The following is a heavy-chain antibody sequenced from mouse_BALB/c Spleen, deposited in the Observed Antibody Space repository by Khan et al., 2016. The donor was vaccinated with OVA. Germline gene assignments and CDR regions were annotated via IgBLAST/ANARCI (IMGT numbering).Heavy chain of an antibody. CDR2: INPTSGYT. J-gene: IGHJ2*01. CDR1: GYTFTTYW. V-gene: IGHV1-7*01. Sequence: VQLQESGAELAKPGASVQMSCKASGYTFTTYWMHWVKQRPGQGLEWIGYINPTSGYTDYSENFKDKATLSADKSSSTAYMQLSRLTSEDSAVYCCTRDRMDYWGQGTTLTVSS. CDR3: TRDRMDY.